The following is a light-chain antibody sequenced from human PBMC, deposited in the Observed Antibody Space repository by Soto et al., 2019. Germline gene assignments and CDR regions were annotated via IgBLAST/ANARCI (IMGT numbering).Light chain of an antibody. CDR2: QAS. Sequence: DIQMTQSPSTLSASVGDRVTITCRASRSISNWLAWYQQKPGTAPKLLIHQASSLESGVPSRFSGSGSGTEFTLSISSVQPDDFATYYWQHYNTSSWFTFGPGTKVDIK. V-gene: IGKV1-5*03. J-gene: IGKJ3*01. CDR3: QHYNTSSWFT. CDR1: RSISNW.